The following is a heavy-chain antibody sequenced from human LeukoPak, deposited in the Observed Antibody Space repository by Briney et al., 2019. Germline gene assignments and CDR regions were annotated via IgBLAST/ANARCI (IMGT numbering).Heavy chain of an antibody. CDR3: ARPLYCSGGSCSDY. V-gene: IGHV4-39*01. J-gene: IGHJ4*02. CDR2: ISHSGNT. D-gene: IGHD2-15*01. Sequence: SETLSLTCTVSGGSISTSGYYWGWIRQPPGKGLEWVGSISHSGNTYYSPSLKSRVTISLDTSKNQFSLKLSPVTAADTAVYYCARPLYCSGGSCSDYWGQGTLVTVSS. CDR1: GGSISTSGYY.